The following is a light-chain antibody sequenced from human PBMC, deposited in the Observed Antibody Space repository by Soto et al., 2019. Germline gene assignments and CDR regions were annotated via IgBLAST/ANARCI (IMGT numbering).Light chain of an antibody. Sequence: QSVLTQPPSASGSPGQSVTISCTGTSSDVGGYNYVSWYQQHTGKAPKLMIYEVIKRPSGVPDRFSGSKSGNTASLTVSGLQAEDEADYYCSSDTGTENSYVFGTGTKLTVL. CDR2: EVI. CDR1: SSDVGGYNY. CDR3: SSDTGTENSYV. J-gene: IGLJ1*01. V-gene: IGLV2-8*01.